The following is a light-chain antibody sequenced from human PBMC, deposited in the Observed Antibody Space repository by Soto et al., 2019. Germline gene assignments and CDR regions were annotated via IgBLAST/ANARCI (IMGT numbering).Light chain of an antibody. V-gene: IGKV3-20*01. J-gene: IGKJ5*01. Sequence: EIVMTQSPGTLSLSPGERATLSCRTSQSVSNTYVAWYQQKPGQAPRLLIYDTSSRVTGIPDRFSGSGSGTDFTLTISRLEPEDFAVFYCQQYGTSEIIFGQGTRLE. CDR2: DTS. CDR3: QQYGTSEII. CDR1: QSVSNTY.